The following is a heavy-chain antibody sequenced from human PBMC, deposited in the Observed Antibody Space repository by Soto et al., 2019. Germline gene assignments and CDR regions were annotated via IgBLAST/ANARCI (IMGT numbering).Heavy chain of an antibody. V-gene: IGHV4-39*01. J-gene: IGHJ6*02. CDR1: GHSVSSSDYY. Sequence: SETLSLTCSVSGHSVSSSDYYWAWIRQPPGKGLEWIGSMLYSGLTYYNPSLKSRVTLSVDTSKNQFSVRLNSVTASDTAVYYCAPLSVSLSGPYGIHVWGQGTTVTVS. CDR3: APLSVSLSGPYGIHV. D-gene: IGHD2-15*01. CDR2: MLYSGLT.